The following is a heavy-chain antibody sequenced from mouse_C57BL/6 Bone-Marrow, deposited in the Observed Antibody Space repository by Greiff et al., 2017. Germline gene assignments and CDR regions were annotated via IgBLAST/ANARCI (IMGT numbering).Heavy chain of an antibody. CDR3: AMRWLLPFAY. Sequence: EVQLQESGPELVKPGASVKIPCKASGYTFTDYNMDWVKQSHGKSLEWIGDINPNNGGTIYNQKFKGKATLTVDKSSSTAYMELRSLTSEDTAVYYCAMRWLLPFAYWGQGTLVTVSA. D-gene: IGHD2-3*01. CDR1: GYTFTDYN. J-gene: IGHJ3*01. V-gene: IGHV1-18*01. CDR2: INPNNGGT.